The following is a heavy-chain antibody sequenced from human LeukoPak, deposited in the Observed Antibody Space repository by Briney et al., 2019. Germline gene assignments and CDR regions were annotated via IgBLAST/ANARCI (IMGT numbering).Heavy chain of an antibody. Sequence: ETLSLTCTVSGGSISSYYWSWVRQAPGKGLEWVSAISGSGGSTYYADSVKGRFTISRDNSKNTLYLQMNSLRAEDTAVYYCAKDRQWELRPDAFDIWGQGTMVTVSS. J-gene: IGHJ3*02. CDR3: AKDRQWELRPDAFDI. D-gene: IGHD1-26*01. CDR1: GGSISSYY. V-gene: IGHV3-23*01. CDR2: ISGSGGST.